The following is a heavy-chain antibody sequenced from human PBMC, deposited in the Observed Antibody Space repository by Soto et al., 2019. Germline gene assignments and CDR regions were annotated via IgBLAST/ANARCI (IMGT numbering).Heavy chain of an antibody. V-gene: IGHV3-48*04. J-gene: IGHJ4*02. D-gene: IGHD6-19*01. Sequence: GESLKISCAASGFTFSSYSMNWVRQAPGKGLEWVSYISSSSSTIYYADSVKGRFTISRDNAKNSLYLQMNSLRAEDTAVYYCARTYISRAVAGFDYWGQGTLVTVSS. CDR2: ISSSSSTI. CDR1: GFTFSSYS. CDR3: ARTYISRAVAGFDY.